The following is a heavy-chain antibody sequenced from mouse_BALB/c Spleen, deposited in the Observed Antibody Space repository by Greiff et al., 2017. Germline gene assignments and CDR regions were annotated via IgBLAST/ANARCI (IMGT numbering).Heavy chain of an antibody. CDR2: IDPANGNT. V-gene: IGHV14-3*02. J-gene: IGHJ4*01. CDR1: GFNIKDTY. Sequence: EVKLQESGAELVKPGASVKLSCTASGFNIKDTYMHWVKQRPEQGLEWIGRIDPANGNTKYDPKFQGKATITADTSSNTAYLQLSSLTSEDTAVYYCARGGYYYAMDYWGQGTSVTVSS. D-gene: IGHD3-1*01. CDR3: ARGGYYYAMDY.